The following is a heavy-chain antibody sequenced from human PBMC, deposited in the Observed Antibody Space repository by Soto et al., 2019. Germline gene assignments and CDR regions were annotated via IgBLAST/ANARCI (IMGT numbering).Heavy chain of an antibody. Sequence: ASETLSLTCTVSGGSISSYYWSWIRQPPGKGLEWIGYIYYSGSTNYNPSLKSRVTISVDTSKNQFSLKLSSVTAADTAVYYCARGGLAMVWGGYYYYGMDVWGQGTTVTVSS. CDR1: GGSISSYY. CDR2: IYYSGST. CDR3: ARGGLAMVWGGYYYYGMDV. J-gene: IGHJ6*02. D-gene: IGHD3-10*01. V-gene: IGHV4-59*01.